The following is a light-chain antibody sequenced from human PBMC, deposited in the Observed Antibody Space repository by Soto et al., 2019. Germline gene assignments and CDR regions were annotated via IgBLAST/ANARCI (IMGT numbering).Light chain of an antibody. CDR2: EVS. CDR3: SSYTSSSTPRV. V-gene: IGLV2-14*01. Sequence: QFVLTQPASVSGSPGQSITISCTGTSSDVGGYNYVSWYQQHPGKAPKLMIYEVSNRPSGVSNRSSGSKSGNTASLTISGLQAEDEADYYCSSYTSSSTPRVFGTGTKVTVL. J-gene: IGLJ1*01. CDR1: SSDVGGYNY.